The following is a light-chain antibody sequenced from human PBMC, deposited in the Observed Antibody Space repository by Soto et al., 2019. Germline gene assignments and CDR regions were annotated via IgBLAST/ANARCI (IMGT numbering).Light chain of an antibody. CDR3: QQYHNLWT. CDR2: RAS. CDR1: HYIYSN. J-gene: IGKJ1*01. V-gene: IGKV3-15*01. Sequence: EIVMTQSPATLSVSPGERATLSCTASHYIYSNVAWFQQRPGQAPRLLINRASTRSIGTPARFSGSGSGTEFSLTITSLQSEYCALDYCQQYHNLWTFGHGTEVEIK.